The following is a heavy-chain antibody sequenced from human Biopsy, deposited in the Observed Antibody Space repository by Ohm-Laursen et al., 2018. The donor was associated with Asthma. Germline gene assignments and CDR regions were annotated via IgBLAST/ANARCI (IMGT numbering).Heavy chain of an antibody. CDR3: ARESSVAGSSDFDY. CDR1: GFTFNSYW. J-gene: IGHJ4*02. Sequence: SLRLSCAAPGFTFNSYWMSWVRQAPGKGLEWVANIKKDGSEKYYVDSVKGRFTISRDNSKNTLYLQMNSLRAEDTAVYYCARESSVAGSSDFDYWGQGTLVTVSS. V-gene: IGHV3-7*01. CDR2: IKKDGSEK. D-gene: IGHD6-19*01.